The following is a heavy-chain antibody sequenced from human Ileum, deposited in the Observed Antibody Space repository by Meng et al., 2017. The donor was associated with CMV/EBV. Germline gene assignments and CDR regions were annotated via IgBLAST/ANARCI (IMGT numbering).Heavy chain of an antibody. CDR1: GLSFSDYA. Sequence: ASGLSFSDYAMTWVRQAPGKGLEWVSAMSGSGGNTYYADSMKGRFTVSRDNSKNTMYLQMNSLRAQDTAVYYCAKMQDYSGAAYFDYWGQGTLVTVSS. J-gene: IGHJ4*02. D-gene: IGHD4-11*01. CDR2: MSGSGGNT. CDR3: AKMQDYSGAAYFDY. V-gene: IGHV3-23*01.